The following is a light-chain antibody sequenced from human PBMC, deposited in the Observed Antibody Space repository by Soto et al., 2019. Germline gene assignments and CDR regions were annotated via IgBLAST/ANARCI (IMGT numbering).Light chain of an antibody. J-gene: IGKJ5*01. Sequence: DIQMTQSPSSLSASVGDRVTITCQASQYIDRFLNWYQQKSGKAPKLLFSDASNLETGVPSRFSGGGSGTDFTFTITSLQPEDVAIYYCQQYDDLPITFGQGTRLEIK. CDR1: QYIDRF. V-gene: IGKV1-33*01. CDR2: DAS. CDR3: QQYDDLPIT.